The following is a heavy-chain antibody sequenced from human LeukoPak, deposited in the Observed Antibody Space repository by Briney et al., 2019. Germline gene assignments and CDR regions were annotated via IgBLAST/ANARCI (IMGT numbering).Heavy chain of an antibody. CDR1: GYTFTDYY. V-gene: IGHV1-2*02. CDR3: ARASYYYDSSGYPGYYFDY. D-gene: IGHD3-22*01. J-gene: IGHJ4*02. Sequence: GASVKVSCKASGYTFTDYYMHWVRQAPGQGLEWMGWINPNSGGTNYAQKFQGRVTMTRDTSISTDYMELSRLRSDDTAVYYCARASYYYDSSGYPGYYFDYWGQGTLVTVSS. CDR2: INPNSGGT.